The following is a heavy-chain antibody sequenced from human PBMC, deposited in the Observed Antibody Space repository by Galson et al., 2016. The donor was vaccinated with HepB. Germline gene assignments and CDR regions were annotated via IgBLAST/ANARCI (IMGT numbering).Heavy chain of an antibody. CDR1: GFSITIDA. CDR3: AKGWPGSGIFWAGN. CDR2: ISGSGVVI. J-gene: IGHJ1*01. D-gene: IGHD3-10*01. V-gene: IGHV3-23*01. Sequence: SLRLSCAASGFSITIDAMSWVRQAPGKGLEWVSGISGSGVVIYYADSVKGRFTISRDNSKNVLYLQMNSLRGDDTARYYCAKGWPGSGIFWAGNWGQGILVTVSS.